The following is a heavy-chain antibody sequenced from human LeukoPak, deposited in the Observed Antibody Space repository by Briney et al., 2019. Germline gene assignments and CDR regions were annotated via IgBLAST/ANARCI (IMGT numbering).Heavy chain of an antibody. V-gene: IGHV3-30*02. CDR1: GFTFSSYG. Sequence: PGGSLRLSCAASGFTFSSYGMHWVRQAPGKGLEWVAFIRYDGSNKYYADSVKGRFTISRDNSKNTLYLQMNSLRAEDTALYYCAKDHTTYCGGDCPNWFDPWGQGTLVTVSS. J-gene: IGHJ5*02. D-gene: IGHD2-21*02. CDR3: AKDHTTYCGGDCPNWFDP. CDR2: IRYDGSNK.